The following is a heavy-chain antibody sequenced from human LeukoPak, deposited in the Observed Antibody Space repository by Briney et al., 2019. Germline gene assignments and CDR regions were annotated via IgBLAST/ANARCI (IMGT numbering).Heavy chain of an antibody. V-gene: IGHV3-33*01. CDR2: IWHDGSNK. CDR3: ARGTGGWGYHYYGLDV. J-gene: IGHJ6*02. D-gene: IGHD2-8*02. Sequence: GGSLRLACAAPGFTFSSYGMHSVRQAPVKGLVWAAVIWHDGSNKYYAGSVKGRFTISRGNSKNPLYLQMDSLRAEDTAIYYCARGTGGWGYHYYGLDVWGQGTTVTVSS. CDR1: GFTFSSYG.